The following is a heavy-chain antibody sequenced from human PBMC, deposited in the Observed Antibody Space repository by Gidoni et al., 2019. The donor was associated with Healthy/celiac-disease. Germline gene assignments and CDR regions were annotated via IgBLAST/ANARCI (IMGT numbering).Heavy chain of an antibody. CDR1: GFTFSSYA. D-gene: IGHD3-10*01. CDR2: ISGSGGST. J-gene: IGHJ4*02. Sequence: EVQLLESGGGLVQPGGSLRLSCAASGFTFSSYAMSWVRQAPGKGLEWVSAISGSGGSTYYADSLKGRFTISRDNSKNTLYLQMNSLRAEDTAVYYCAKVGLWFGELLGSYYFDYWGQGTLVTVSS. V-gene: IGHV3-23*01. CDR3: AKVGLWFGELLGSYYFDY.